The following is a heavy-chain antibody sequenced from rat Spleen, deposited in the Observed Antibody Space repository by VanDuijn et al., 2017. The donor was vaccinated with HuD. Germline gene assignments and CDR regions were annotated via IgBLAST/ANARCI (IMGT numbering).Heavy chain of an antibody. J-gene: IGHJ4*01. CDR3: ARHNSGYGVMDA. D-gene: IGHD4-3*01. CDR2: ISYDGSST. V-gene: IGHV5-7*01. Sequence: EVQLVESGGGLVQPGRSMKLSCAASGFTFSNYNMAWVRQAPKKGLEWVATISYDGSSTYYRASVKGRFTISRDNAKSILYLQMDSLRSEDTATYYCARHNSGYGVMDAWGQGASVTVSS. CDR1: GFTFSNYN.